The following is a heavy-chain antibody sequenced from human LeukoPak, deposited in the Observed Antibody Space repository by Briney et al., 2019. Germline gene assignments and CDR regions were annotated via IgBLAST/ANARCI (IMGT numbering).Heavy chain of an antibody. D-gene: IGHD2-15*01. CDR1: GFTFSSHA. Sequence: GGSLRLSCAASGFTFSSHAMHWVRQAPGKGLEWVAFISYDGRSTFYADSVKGRFTISRDNAKNSLYLQMNSLRAEDTAVYYCARDQGCSGGSCYAFSRRIFPNGLDYWGQGTLVTVSS. J-gene: IGHJ4*02. V-gene: IGHV3-30*04. CDR2: ISYDGRST. CDR3: ARDQGCSGGSCYAFSRRIFPNGLDY.